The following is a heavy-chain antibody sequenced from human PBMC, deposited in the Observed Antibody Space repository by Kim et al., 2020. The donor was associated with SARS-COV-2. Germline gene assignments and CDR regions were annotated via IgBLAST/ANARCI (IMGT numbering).Heavy chain of an antibody. V-gene: IGHV4-4*02. D-gene: IGHD2-15*01. J-gene: IGHJ5*02. CDR3: ARDSCSGGSCYSIDWFDP. Sequence: SETLSLTCAVSGGSISSSNWWSWVRQPPGKGLEWIGEIYHSGSTNYNPSLKSRVTISVDKSKNQFSLKLSSVTAADTAVYYCARDSCSGGSCYSIDWFDPWGQGTLVTVSS. CDR2: IYHSGST. CDR1: GGSISSSNW.